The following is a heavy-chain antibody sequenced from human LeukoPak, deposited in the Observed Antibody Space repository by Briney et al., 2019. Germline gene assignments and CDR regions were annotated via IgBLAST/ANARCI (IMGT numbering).Heavy chain of an antibody. CDR2: ISSSSSYI. V-gene: IGHV3-21*01. D-gene: IGHD6-13*01. J-gene: IGHJ3*02. CDR1: GFTFSDYY. CDR3: ARDQGSSDAFDI. Sequence: GGSLRLSCAASGFTFSDYYMSWVRQAPGKGLEWVSSISSSSSYIYYADSVKGRFTISRDNAKNSLYLQMNSLRAEDTAVYYCARDQGSSDAFDIWGQGTMVTVSS.